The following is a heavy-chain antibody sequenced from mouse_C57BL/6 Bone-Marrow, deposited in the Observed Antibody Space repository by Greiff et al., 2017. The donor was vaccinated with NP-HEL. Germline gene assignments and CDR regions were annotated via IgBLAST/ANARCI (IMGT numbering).Heavy chain of an antibody. CDR2: INSDGGST. Sequence: EVKLMESGGGLVQPGASLKLSCESTEYEFPSHDMSWVRKTPEKRLELVAAINSDGGSTYYPDTMERRFIISRDNTKKTLYLQMSSLRSEDTALYYCARQLRLLLYAMDYWGQGTSVTVSS. CDR3: ARQLRLLLYAMDY. D-gene: IGHD3-2*02. CDR1: EYEFPSHD. V-gene: IGHV5-2*01. J-gene: IGHJ4*01.